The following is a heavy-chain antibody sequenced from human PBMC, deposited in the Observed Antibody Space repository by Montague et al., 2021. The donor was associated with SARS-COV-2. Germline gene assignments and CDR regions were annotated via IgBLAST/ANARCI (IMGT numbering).Heavy chain of an antibody. J-gene: IGHJ4*02. D-gene: IGHD2-8*01. CDR2: INHNGST. V-gene: IGHV4-34*01. CDR1: GGSFSGYY. Sequence: SETLSLTCAVYGGSFSGYYWSWIRQPPGKGLEWIGEINHNGSTNYNPSLKSRVTISVDTSKNQFSLKLSSVTAADTAVYYCARANGYYFDYWGRGTLVTVSS. CDR3: ARANGYYFDY.